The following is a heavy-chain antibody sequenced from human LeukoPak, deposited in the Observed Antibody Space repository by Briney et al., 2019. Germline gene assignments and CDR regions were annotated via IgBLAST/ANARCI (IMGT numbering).Heavy chain of an antibody. Sequence: PGGSLRLSCAASGFTFSSYAMSWVRQAPGKGLEWVSAISGSGGSTYYADSVKGRFTISRDNSKNTLYLLMNSLRAEDTAVYYCAKDPGKTVTHSSIYFDYWGQGTLVTVSS. CDR3: AKDPGKTVTHSSIYFDY. D-gene: IGHD4-17*01. CDR2: ISGSGGST. V-gene: IGHV3-23*01. J-gene: IGHJ4*02. CDR1: GFTFSSYA.